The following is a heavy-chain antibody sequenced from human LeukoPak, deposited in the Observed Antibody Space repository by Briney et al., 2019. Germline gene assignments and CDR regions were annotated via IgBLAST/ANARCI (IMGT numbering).Heavy chain of an antibody. CDR1: GFTFSSYG. J-gene: IGHJ6*04. CDR2: ISSTGGTT. CDR3: AELGITMIGGV. V-gene: IGHV3-23*01. Sequence: GGSLRLSCAASGFTFSSYGMSWVRQAPGKGLEWVSAISSTGGTTYYADSVKGRFTISRDNAKNSLYLQMNSLRAEDTAVYYCAELGITMIGGVWGKGTTVTISS. D-gene: IGHD3-10*02.